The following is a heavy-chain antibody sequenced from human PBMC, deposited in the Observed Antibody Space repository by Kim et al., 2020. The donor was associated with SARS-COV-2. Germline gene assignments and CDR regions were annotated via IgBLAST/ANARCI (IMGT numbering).Heavy chain of an antibody. CDR1: GGSTGRSSYY. CDR3: ARQGMTAVNWVDP. CDR2: IYYRGGP. Sequence: SETLSLTCTVSGGSTGRSSYYWGWIRQPPGKALEWIGSIYYRGGPSYNPSLKSRVTITVDTSKNQFSLKVTSLSAADTAMYYCARQGMTAVNWVDPWGQG. D-gene: IGHD4-4*01. J-gene: IGHJ5*02. V-gene: IGHV4-39*01.